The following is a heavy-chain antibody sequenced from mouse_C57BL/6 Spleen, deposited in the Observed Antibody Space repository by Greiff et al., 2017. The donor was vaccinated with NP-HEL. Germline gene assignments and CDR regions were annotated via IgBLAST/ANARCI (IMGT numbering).Heavy chain of an antibody. D-gene: IGHD3-2*02. J-gene: IGHJ2*01. CDR3: ARAGRSGWGDY. V-gene: IGHV3-6*01. CDR2: ISYDGSN. Sequence: EVKLEESGPGLVKPSQSLSLTCSVTGYSITSRYYWNWIRQFPGNKLEWMGYISYDGSNNYNPSLKNRISITRDTSKNQFFLKLNSVTTEDTATYYCARAGRSGWGDYWGQGTTLTVSS. CDR1: GYSITSRYY.